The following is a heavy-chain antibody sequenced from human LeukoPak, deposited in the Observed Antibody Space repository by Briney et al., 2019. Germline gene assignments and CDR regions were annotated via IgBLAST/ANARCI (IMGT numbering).Heavy chain of an antibody. CDR1: GFTVSSNY. J-gene: IGHJ6*03. CDR3: ARAEGYSSSWYRYYYYMDV. D-gene: IGHD6-13*01. V-gene: IGHV3-66*01. Sequence: GGSLRLSCAASGFTVSSNYMSWVRQAPGKGLEWVSVIYSGGSTYYTDSVKGRFTISRDNSKNTLYLQMNSLRAEDTAVYYCARAEGYSSSWYRYYYYMDVWGKGTTVTVSS. CDR2: IYSGGST.